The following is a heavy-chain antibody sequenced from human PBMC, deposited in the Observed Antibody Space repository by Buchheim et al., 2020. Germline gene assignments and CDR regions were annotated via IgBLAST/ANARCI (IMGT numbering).Heavy chain of an antibody. D-gene: IGHD2-2*01. CDR3: VRGSGYCTNTRCYLFDY. Sequence: EVQLVQSGAEVKKPGESLKISCNGSGYTFTEYWIGWVRQMPEKGLEWMGMIFPRDSDMRWSPSFQGQVTISADKSVSSAYLQWSSLKASDSAMYYCVRGSGYCTNTRCYLFDYWGQGTL. CDR1: GYTFTEYW. CDR2: IFPRDSDM. V-gene: IGHV5-51*01. J-gene: IGHJ4*02.